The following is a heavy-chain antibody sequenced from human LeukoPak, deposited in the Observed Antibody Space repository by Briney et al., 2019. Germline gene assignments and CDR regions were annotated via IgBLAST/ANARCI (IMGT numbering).Heavy chain of an antibody. CDR2: INHSGST. J-gene: IGHJ4*02. CDR3: XXXRGWGFGSYLDY. V-gene: IGHV4-34*01. CDR1: GGSFSGYY. D-gene: IGHD7-27*01. Sequence: TXAVXGGSFSGYYWSWVRQPPGKGLEWVGEINHSGSTYYNPSLKSRVTISIDTSKNQFSLKQNYVNAGDKTVYYCXXXRGWGFGSYLDYWGQGTLVTVSS.